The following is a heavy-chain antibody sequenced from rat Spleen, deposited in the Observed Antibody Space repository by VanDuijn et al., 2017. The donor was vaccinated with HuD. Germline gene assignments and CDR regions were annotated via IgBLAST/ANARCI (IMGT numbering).Heavy chain of an antibody. J-gene: IGHJ1*01. CDR3: ARHPQLGTYWYFDF. CDR1: GFTFSDYG. V-gene: IGHV5-19*01. D-gene: IGHD3-4*01. CDR2: ISPSGDTT. Sequence: EVQLVESGGGLVQPGRSLKLSCAASGFTFSDYGMHWIRQAPTKGLEWVASISPSGDTTYYRDSVKGRFTISRDNGKTTLYLEMDSLRSEDMATYDCARHPQLGTYWYFDFWGPGTMVTVSS.